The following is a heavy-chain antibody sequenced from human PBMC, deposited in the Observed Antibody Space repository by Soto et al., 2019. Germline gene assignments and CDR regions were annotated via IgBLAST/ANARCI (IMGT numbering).Heavy chain of an antibody. Sequence: SGPTLVNPTQTLTLTCTFSGFSLSTDDVGVGWIRQPPGKALDWLAVIYWDDDKRYSPSLKSRLTLTKDTSKNQVLLTMTNMDPVDTATYSCERSKYSISSFDYWGQGALVTVSS. CDR1: GFSLSTDDVG. CDR2: IYWDDDK. CDR3: ERSKYSISSFDY. D-gene: IGHD6-6*01. J-gene: IGHJ4*02. V-gene: IGHV2-5*02.